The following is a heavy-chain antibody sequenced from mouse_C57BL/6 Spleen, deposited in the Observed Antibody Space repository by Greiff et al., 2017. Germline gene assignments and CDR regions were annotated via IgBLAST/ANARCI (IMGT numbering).Heavy chain of an antibody. CDR1: GYTFTSYG. Sequence: HVHVKQSGAELARPGASVKLSCKASGYTFTSYGISWVKQRTGQGLEWIGEIYPRSGNTYYNEKFKGKATLTADKSSSTAYMELRSLTSEDSAVYVCADGGYDRGFDYWGQGTTLTVSS. D-gene: IGHD2-2*01. J-gene: IGHJ2*01. V-gene: IGHV1-81*01. CDR3: ADGGYDRGFDY. CDR2: IYPRSGNT.